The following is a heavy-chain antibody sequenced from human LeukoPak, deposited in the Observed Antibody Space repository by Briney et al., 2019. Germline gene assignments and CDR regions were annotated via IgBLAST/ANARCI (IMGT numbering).Heavy chain of an antibody. CDR3: ARSSLAVYFDY. J-gene: IGHJ4*02. V-gene: IGHV4-61*09. D-gene: IGHD6-19*01. CDR1: GGSISSGSYY. Sequence: PSETLSLTCTVSGGSISSGSYYWNWIRQPAGKRLEWLGHVFTRGTTNYNASLEGRLTISLDTARNQFSLYLSSVTAADTAMYFCARSSLAVYFDYWGQGTLVTAFS. CDR2: VFTRGTT.